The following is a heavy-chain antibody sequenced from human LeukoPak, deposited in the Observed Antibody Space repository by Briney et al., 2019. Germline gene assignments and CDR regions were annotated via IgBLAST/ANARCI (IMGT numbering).Heavy chain of an antibody. Sequence: GGSLRLSCAASGFTFSNAWMSWVRQAPGKGLEWVGRIKSKTDGGTTDYAAPVKGRFTISRDDSKNTLYLQMNSLRAEDTAVYYCARGGYDPDYYYYYYYMDVWGKGTTVTISS. CDR3: ARGGYDPDYYYYYYYMDV. CDR2: IKSKTDGGTT. CDR1: GFTFSNAW. D-gene: IGHD3-3*01. J-gene: IGHJ6*03. V-gene: IGHV3-15*01.